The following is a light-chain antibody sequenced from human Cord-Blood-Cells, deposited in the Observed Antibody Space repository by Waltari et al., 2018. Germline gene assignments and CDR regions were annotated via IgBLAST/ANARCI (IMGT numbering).Light chain of an antibody. CDR1: QSISSY. J-gene: IGKJ2*01. CDR2: AAS. CDR3: QQSYSTLRSYT. V-gene: IGKV1-39*01. Sequence: DIQMTQSPSSLSASVGDRVTITCRASQSISSYLNWYQQKPGKAPKLLIYAASSLQSGVPSRFSGSGSGTDFTLTISSLQPEDFATYYCQQSYSTLRSYTFGHGTKLEIK.